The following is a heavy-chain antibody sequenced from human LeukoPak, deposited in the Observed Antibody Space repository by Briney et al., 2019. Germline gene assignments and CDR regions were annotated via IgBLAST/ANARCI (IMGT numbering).Heavy chain of an antibody. CDR1: GFTFSSYW. CDR3: ATSSGGNWNYEAYYYYGMDV. J-gene: IGHJ6*02. V-gene: IGHV3-7*03. CDR2: IKQDGSEK. D-gene: IGHD1-7*01. Sequence: GGSLRLSCAASGFTFSSYWMSWVRQAPGKGLEWVANIKQDGSEKYYVDSVKGRFTISRDNAKNSLYLQMNSLRAEDTAVYYCATSSGGNWNYEAYYYYGMDVWGQGTTVTVSS.